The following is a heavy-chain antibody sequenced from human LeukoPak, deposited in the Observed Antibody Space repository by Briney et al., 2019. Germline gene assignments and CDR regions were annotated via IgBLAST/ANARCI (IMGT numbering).Heavy chain of an antibody. Sequence: SETLSLTCAVSGYSITSGYYWGWIRQPPGKGLEWIGSIYHSGSTYYNPSLKSRLTISVDTSKNQFSLRLGSVTAADTAVYYCVRYNNYGYYFDYWGQGTLVTVSS. CDR3: VRYNNYGYYFDY. V-gene: IGHV4-38-2*01. D-gene: IGHD4-11*01. CDR2: IYHSGST. CDR1: GYSITSGYY. J-gene: IGHJ4*02.